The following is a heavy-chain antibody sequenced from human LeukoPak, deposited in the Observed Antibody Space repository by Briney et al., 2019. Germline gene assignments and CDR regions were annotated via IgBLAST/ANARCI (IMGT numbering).Heavy chain of an antibody. V-gene: IGHV3-72*01. CDR3: VRAGRRTTPYYFDY. D-gene: IGHD1-7*01. CDR1: RSTFSDHY. J-gene: IGHJ4*02. Sequence: GGSLRLSCAASRSTFSDHYMDWVRQAPGKGLEWVGRIRNKANSYTTEYAASVKGRFTISRDDSKNSLYLQMNSLRTEDTAVYCCVRAGRRTTPYYFDYWGQGTLVTVSS. CDR2: IRNKANSYTT.